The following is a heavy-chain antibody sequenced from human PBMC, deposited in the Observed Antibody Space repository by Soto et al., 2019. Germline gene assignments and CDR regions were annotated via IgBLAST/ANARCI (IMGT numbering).Heavy chain of an antibody. V-gene: IGHV1-18*01. CDR1: GYTFTSHG. D-gene: IGHD3-10*01. CDR2: ISAYKGRT. CDR3: ARGVINDAFDI. J-gene: IGHJ3*02. Sequence: QGQLVQSGAEVKKPGASVKVSYKASGYTFTSHGITWVRQAPGQGLEWMGWISAYKGRTDYAQRVQGRVTMTTDTSTSTAYMELRSLRSDDTAVYYCARGVINDAFDIWGQGTMVTVSS.